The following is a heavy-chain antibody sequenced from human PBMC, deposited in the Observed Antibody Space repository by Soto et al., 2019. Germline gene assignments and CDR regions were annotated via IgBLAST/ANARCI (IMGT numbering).Heavy chain of an antibody. V-gene: IGHV1-46*01. CDR3: AGPLRYFDLDRESLHYYYGMDV. CDR1: WYTLTSYY. D-gene: IGHD3-9*01. J-gene: IGHJ6*02. CDR2: INPSGGST. Sequence: GASVEVSCKASWYTLTSYYMHWVRQAPGQGGERVGIINPSGGSTSYAQKFQGRVTMTRDTSTSTVYMELSSLRSEDTAVYYCAGPLRYFDLDRESLHYYYGMDVWGQGTTVTVSS.